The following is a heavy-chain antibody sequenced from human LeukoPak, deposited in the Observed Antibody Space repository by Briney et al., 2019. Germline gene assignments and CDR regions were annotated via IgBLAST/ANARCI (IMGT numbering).Heavy chain of an antibody. CDR3: ARSRVVPAAIPYNWFDP. D-gene: IGHD2-2*02. J-gene: IGHJ5*02. CDR1: GGSISSGGYY. Sequence: SQTLSLTCTVSGGSISSGGYYWSWIRQHPGKGLEWIGYIYYSGSTYYNPSLKSRVTISVDTSKNQFSLKLSSVTAADTAVYYCARSRVVPAAIPYNWFDPWGQGTLVTVSS. CDR2: IYYSGST. V-gene: IGHV4-31*03.